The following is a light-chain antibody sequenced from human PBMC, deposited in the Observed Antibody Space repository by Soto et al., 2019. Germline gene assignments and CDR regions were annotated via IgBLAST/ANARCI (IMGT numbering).Light chain of an antibody. V-gene: IGKV1-39*01. J-gene: IGKJ1*01. CDR2: AAS. Sequence: DIQMTQSPSTLSASVGDRVTITCRASQTISSWVAWYQQKPGKAPKLLIYAASSLQSGVPSRFSGSGSGTDFTLTISSLHPEDFATYYCQQSYSSTWTFGQGTKVEIK. CDR3: QQSYSSTWT. CDR1: QTISSW.